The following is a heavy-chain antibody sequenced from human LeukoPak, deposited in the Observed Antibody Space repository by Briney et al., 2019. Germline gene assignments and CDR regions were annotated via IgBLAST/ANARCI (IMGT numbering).Heavy chain of an antibody. V-gene: IGHV3-23*01. J-gene: IGHJ4*02. CDR2: ISGSGSST. Sequence: GVSLRLSCGASGVTFSAYAMSWVRQAPGKGLECVSAISGSGSSTSYADSVKGRFTISRDNSKNTLYLQMNSLRADDTAVYYCAKALYGGHDYWGQGALVTASS. CDR1: GVTFSAYA. D-gene: IGHD2-2*02. CDR3: AKALYGGHDY.